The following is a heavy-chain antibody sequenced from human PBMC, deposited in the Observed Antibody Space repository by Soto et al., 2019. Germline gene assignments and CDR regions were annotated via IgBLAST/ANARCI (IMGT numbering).Heavy chain of an antibody. CDR2: ISAYNGNT. CDR1: GYTFTSYG. CDR3: AREAGGIVVVIAPDAFDI. Sequence: ASVKVSCKASGYTFTSYGISWVRQAPGQGLEWKGWISAYNGNTNYAQKPQGRVTMTTDPSTSTAYMELRSLRSDDTAVYYCAREAGGIVVVIAPDAFDIWGQGTMVTVSS. V-gene: IGHV1-18*01. J-gene: IGHJ3*02. D-gene: IGHD2-21*01.